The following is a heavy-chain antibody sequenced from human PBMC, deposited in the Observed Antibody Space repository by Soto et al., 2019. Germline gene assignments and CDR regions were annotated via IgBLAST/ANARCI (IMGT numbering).Heavy chain of an antibody. Sequence: EVQLVESGGGLVQPGGSLRLSCAASGFTFSSHWMHWVRQAPGKGLVWVSRINRDGTNTDYAGTVKGRFTISRDNAKNTLYLQINSLRAEDTAVYYCARGACSGGGCAGGAFDIWGQGTMVTVSS. V-gene: IGHV3-74*01. CDR3: ARGACSGGGCAGGAFDI. CDR2: INRDGTNT. D-gene: IGHD2-15*01. J-gene: IGHJ3*02. CDR1: GFTFSSHW.